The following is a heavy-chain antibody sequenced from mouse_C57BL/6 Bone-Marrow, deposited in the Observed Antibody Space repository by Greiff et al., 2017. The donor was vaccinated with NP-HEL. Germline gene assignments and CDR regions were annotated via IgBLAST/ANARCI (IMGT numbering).Heavy chain of an antibody. CDR2: IDPSDSET. J-gene: IGHJ1*03. Sequence: VQLQQPGAELVRPGSSVKLSCKASGYTFTSYWMHWVKQRPIQGLEWIGNIDPSDSETHYNQKFKDKATLTVDKSSSTAYMQLSSLTSEDSAVYYCVYYGNYGWYCDVWGTGTTVTVSS. D-gene: IGHD2-1*01. CDR1: GYTFTSYW. V-gene: IGHV1-52*01. CDR3: VYYGNYGWYCDV.